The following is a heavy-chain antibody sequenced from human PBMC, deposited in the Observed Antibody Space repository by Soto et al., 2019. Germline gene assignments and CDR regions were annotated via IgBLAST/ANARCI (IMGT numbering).Heavy chain of an antibody. CDR2: ISVYNGNT. CDR1: GYSFTTYG. CDR3: ARGHGYYNDMDV. V-gene: IGHV1-18*01. Sequence: QVLLVQSGAEVKKPGASVKVSCKASGYSFTTYGIIWVRQAPGQGLEWMGRISVYNGNTNYAQKFQGRVSVTADIPMNTADMELRSLISDDTAIYYGARGHGYYNDMDVWGRGTTVTVSS. J-gene: IGHJ6*03.